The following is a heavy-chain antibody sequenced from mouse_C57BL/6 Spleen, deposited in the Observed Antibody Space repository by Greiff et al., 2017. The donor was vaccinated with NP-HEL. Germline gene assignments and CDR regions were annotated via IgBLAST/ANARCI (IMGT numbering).Heavy chain of an antibody. CDR1: GYTFTDYY. CDR3: ARGHYYGSRYYAMDY. CDR2: IFPGSGST. Sequence: VKLQQSGPELVKPGASVKISCKASGYTFTDYYINWVKQRPGQGLEWIGWIFPGSGSTYYNEKFKGKATLTVDKSSSTAYMLLSSLTSEDSAVYFCARGHYYGSRYYAMDYWGQGTSVTVSS. J-gene: IGHJ4*01. D-gene: IGHD1-1*01. V-gene: IGHV1-75*01.